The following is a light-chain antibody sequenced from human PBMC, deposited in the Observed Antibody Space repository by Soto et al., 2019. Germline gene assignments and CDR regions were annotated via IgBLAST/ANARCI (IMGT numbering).Light chain of an antibody. CDR2: KAS. V-gene: IGKV1-5*03. CDR3: QQYNSWCWT. Sequence: DIQMTQSPSTLSASVGDRVTITCRASQSISTWLAWYQQKPGKAPKLLIYKASSLESGVPSRFSGSGSGTEFTLTITSLQPDDFAIYYCQQYNSWCWTFGQGTKVEIK. CDR1: QSISTW. J-gene: IGKJ1*01.